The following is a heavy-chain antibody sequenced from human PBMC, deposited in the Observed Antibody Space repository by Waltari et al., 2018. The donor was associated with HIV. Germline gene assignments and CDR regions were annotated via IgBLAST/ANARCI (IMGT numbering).Heavy chain of an antibody. CDR2: IIPIFGTA. D-gene: IGHD2-15*01. V-gene: IGHV1-69*01. Sequence: QVQLVQSGAEVKKPGSSVKVSCKASGGTFSSYAISWVRPAPGPGLEWMGGIIPIFGTANYEQKFQGRVTITADESTSTAYMELSSLRSEDTAVYYCARVLTPVVVAAGYYYYGMDVWGQGTTVTVSS. J-gene: IGHJ6*02. CDR1: GGTFSSYA. CDR3: ARVLTPVVVAAGYYYYGMDV.